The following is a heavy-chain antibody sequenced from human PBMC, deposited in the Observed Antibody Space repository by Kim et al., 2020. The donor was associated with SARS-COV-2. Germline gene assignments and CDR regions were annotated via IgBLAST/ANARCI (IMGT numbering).Heavy chain of an antibody. CDR3: ARVPGYCSPGSCADY. CDR2: INAGDGDT. D-gene: IGHD2-15*01. Sequence: ASVKVSCRPSGYSFTRHAMHWVRQVPGQRLEWMGWINAGDGDTKYSLKFRGRVTITSDTSASTAYMELSSLTSEDTALYYCARVPGYCSPGSCADYWGQGTLVTVSS. J-gene: IGHJ4*02. CDR1: GYSFTRHA. V-gene: IGHV1-3*01.